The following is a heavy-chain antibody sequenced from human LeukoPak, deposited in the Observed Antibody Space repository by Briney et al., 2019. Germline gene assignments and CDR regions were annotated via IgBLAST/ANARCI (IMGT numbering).Heavy chain of an antibody. Sequence: KSSETLSLTCTVSGGYISTDYWTWIRQPAGKGLEWIGLIYTSGSTNYNPSLKSRVTMSVDTSKNQFSLKLTSVSAADTAVYYCASDFGYWGQGTLVTVSS. CDR1: GGYISTDY. CDR2: IYTSGST. CDR3: ASDFGY. D-gene: IGHD3-10*01. V-gene: IGHV4-4*07. J-gene: IGHJ4*02.